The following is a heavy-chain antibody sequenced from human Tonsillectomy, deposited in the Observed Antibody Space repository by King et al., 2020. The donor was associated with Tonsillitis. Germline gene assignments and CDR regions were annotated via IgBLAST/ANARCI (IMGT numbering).Heavy chain of an antibody. D-gene: IGHD1-20*01. V-gene: IGHV3-30-3*01. J-gene: IGHJ4*02. CDR3: ARVISGSTIDY. CDR2: ISYDGSNK. CDR1: GFTFSSYT. Sequence: QLVQSGGGVVQPGRSLRLSCAASGFTFSSYTMHWVRQAPGKGLEWVAVISYDGSNKYYADSVKGRFTISRDNSKNTLYLQMNSLRAEDTAVYYCARVISGSTIDYWGRGTLVTVSS.